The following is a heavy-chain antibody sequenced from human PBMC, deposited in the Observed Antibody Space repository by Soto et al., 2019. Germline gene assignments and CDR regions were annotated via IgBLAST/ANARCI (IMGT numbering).Heavy chain of an antibody. D-gene: IGHD2-15*01. CDR3: ARGAKSYSLDY. V-gene: IGHV3-30-3*01. Sequence: GGSLRLSCAASGFTFSSYAMHWVRQAPGKGLEWVAVISYDGSNKYYADSVKGRFTISRDNSKNTLYLQMNSLRAEDTAVYYCARGAKSYSLDYWGRGTLVTVSS. J-gene: IGHJ4*02. CDR2: ISYDGSNK. CDR1: GFTFSSYA.